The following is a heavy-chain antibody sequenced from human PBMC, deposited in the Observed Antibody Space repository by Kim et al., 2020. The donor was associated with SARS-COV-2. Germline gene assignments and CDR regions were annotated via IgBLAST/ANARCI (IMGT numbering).Heavy chain of an antibody. CDR2: ISGSGCST. J-gene: IGHJ4*02. D-gene: IGHD2-15*01. V-gene: IGHV3-23*01. Sequence: GGSLRLSCAASGFTFSSYGMSWVRQAPGKGLEWVSAISGSGCSTYYADSVKGRFTIPRDNAKNTLYLQMNSLRAEDTAVYYCAKVGRYCSGGSCPHEEFVEYWGQGTLVTVSS. CDR3: AKVGRYCSGGSCPHEEFVEY. CDR1: GFTFSSYG.